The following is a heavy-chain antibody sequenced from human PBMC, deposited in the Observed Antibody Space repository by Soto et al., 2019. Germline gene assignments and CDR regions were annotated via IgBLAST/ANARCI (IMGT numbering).Heavy chain of an antibody. CDR1: GGSISSSSYY. D-gene: IGHD6-19*01. CDR2: IYYSGST. V-gene: IGHV4-39*01. Sequence: SETLSLTCTVSGGSISSSSYYWGWICQPPGKGLEWIGSIYYSGSTYYNPSLKSRVTISVDTSKNQFSLKLSSVTAADTAVYYCATIAVAALYGMDVWGQGTTLTVSS. CDR3: ATIAVAALYGMDV. J-gene: IGHJ6*02.